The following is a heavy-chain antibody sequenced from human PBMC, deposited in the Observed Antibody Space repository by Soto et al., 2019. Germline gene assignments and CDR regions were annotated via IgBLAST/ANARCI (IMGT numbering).Heavy chain of an antibody. CDR2: ISYDGSNK. D-gene: IGHD3-22*01. CDR3: AKDLNDLVSSGYLGSGMDV. V-gene: IGHV3-30*18. J-gene: IGHJ6*02. Sequence: GGSLRLSCAASGFTFSSYGMHWVRQAPGKGLEWVAVISYDGSNKYYADSVKGRFTISRDNSKNTLYLQMNSLRAEDTAVYYCAKDLNDLVSSGYLGSGMDVWGQGTTVTVSS. CDR1: GFTFSSYG.